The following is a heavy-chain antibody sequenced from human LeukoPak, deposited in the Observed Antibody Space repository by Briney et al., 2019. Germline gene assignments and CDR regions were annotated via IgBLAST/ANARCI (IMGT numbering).Heavy chain of an antibody. Sequence: PETLSLTCAVYGGSFSGYYWSWIRQPPGKGLEWIGEISHSGSTNYNPSLKSRVTISVDTSKNQFSLKLSSVTAADTAVYYCARVDYYDSSGSPIDIWGQGTVVTVSS. D-gene: IGHD3-22*01. CDR1: GGSFSGYY. V-gene: IGHV4-34*01. CDR3: ARVDYYDSSGSPIDI. J-gene: IGHJ3*02. CDR2: ISHSGST.